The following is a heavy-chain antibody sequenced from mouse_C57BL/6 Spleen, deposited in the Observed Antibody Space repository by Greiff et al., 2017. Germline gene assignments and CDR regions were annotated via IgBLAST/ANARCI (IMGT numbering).Heavy chain of an antibody. V-gene: IGHV1-52*01. CDR1: GHTFTSYW. J-gene: IGHJ2*01. D-gene: IGHD1-1*01. CDR3: ARLEYYYGSSYDY. Sequence: QVQLQQPGAELVRPGSSVKLSCKASGHTFTSYWMHWVKQRPIQGLEWIGNIDPSDSETHYNQKFKDKATLTVDKSSSTAYMQLSSLTSEDSAVYYCARLEYYYGSSYDYWGQGTTLTVSS. CDR2: IDPSDSET.